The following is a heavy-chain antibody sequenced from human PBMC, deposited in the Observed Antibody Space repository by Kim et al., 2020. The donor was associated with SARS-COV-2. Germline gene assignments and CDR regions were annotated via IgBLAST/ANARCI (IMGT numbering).Heavy chain of an antibody. J-gene: IGHJ4*02. Sequence: NTKLSQKVQGRVTITRDTSASTAYMELTSLRSEDTAIYYCARGSGWAFDYWGQGTLITVAS. CDR3: ARGSGWAFDY. V-gene: IGHV1-3*01. CDR2: NT. D-gene: IGHD6-19*01.